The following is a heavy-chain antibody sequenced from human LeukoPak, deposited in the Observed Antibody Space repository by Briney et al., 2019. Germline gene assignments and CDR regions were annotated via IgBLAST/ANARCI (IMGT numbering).Heavy chain of an antibody. Sequence: PETLSLTCTVSGGSISSYYWSWIRQPPGKGLEWIGYIYYSGSTNYNPSLKSRVTISVDTSKNQFSLKLSSVTAADTAVYYCARGNYDFWSGYPYFDYWGQGTLVTVSS. CDR2: IYYSGST. D-gene: IGHD3-3*01. CDR3: ARGNYDFWSGYPYFDY. CDR1: GGSISSYY. V-gene: IGHV4-59*01. J-gene: IGHJ4*02.